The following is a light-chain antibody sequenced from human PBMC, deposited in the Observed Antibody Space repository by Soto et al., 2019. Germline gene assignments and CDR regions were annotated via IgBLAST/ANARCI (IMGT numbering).Light chain of an antibody. J-gene: IGKJ3*01. V-gene: IGKV1-39*01. CDR1: QSISSY. Sequence: DIQMTQSPSSLSASVGDRVTITCRASQSISSYLNWYQQKPGKAPKLLIYAASSLQSGVPSRFSGSGSGTDFTLTSSILQPEDFATYYCQQSYSTPLTCGPGTKVDIK. CDR2: AAS. CDR3: QQSYSTPLT.